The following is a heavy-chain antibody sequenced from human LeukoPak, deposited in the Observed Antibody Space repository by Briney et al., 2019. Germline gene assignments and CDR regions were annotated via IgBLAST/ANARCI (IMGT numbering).Heavy chain of an antibody. D-gene: IGHD4-11*01. V-gene: IGHV3-74*01. CDR1: GIIFRNYW. CDR3: ATDDYRGLGY. J-gene: IGHJ4*02. CDR2: IIQDGSST. Sequence: PGGSLRLSCSASGIIFRNYWMHLVRQAPGKGPVLVSHIIQDGSSTFYADSVRGRSTISRDNAKNTLYLQMNSLRAEDTAVYYCATDDYRGLGYWGQGTLVTVSS.